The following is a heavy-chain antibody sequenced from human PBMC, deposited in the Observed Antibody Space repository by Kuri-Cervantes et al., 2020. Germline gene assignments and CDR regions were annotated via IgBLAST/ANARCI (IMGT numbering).Heavy chain of an antibody. Sequence: GESLKISCSASGFSIRGYTLNWVRQAPGKGLEWVSSIGGSGQYIYYADSMKGRFTISRDNSKNTLYLQMNSLRAEDTAVYYCARVSTGASGYWGQGTLVTVSS. D-gene: IGHD2-2*01. CDR1: GFSIRGYT. J-gene: IGHJ4*02. V-gene: IGHV3-21*01. CDR2: IGGSGQYI. CDR3: ARVSTGASGY.